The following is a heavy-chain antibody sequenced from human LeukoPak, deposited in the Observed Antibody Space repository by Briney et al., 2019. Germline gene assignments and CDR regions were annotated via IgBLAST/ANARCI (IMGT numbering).Heavy chain of an antibody. D-gene: IGHD5-12*01. Sequence: GGSLRLSCAASGFTFSSYEMNWVRQAPGKGLEGVSYISSSGSTIYYADSVKGRFTISRDNAKNSLYLQMNSLRAEDTAVYYCARDSKWLRACDYWGQGTLVTVSS. V-gene: IGHV3-48*03. CDR1: GFTFSSYE. CDR2: ISSSGSTI. CDR3: ARDSKWLRACDY. J-gene: IGHJ4*02.